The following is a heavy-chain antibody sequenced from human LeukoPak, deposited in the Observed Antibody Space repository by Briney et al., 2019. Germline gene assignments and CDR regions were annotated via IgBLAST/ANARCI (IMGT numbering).Heavy chain of an antibody. CDR1: GYTFTNYY. CDR2: LNPSGGST. J-gene: IGHJ6*02. CDR3: ARERLSTLVPSKYGMDV. V-gene: IGHV1-46*01. D-gene: IGHD3-16*02. Sequence: ASVKVSCKASGYTFTNYYMHWVRQAPGQGLDWMGILNPSGGSTNYAQKFQGRVTMTRDTSTSTVYMELSSLRSEDTAVYYCARERLSTLVPSKYGMDVWGQGTTVTVSS.